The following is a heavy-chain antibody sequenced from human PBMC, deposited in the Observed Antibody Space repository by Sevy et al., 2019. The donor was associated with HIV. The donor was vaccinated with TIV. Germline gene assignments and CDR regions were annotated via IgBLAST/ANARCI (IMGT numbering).Heavy chain of an antibody. Sequence: GGSLRLSCSASGFTISSYALYWVRQAPGKKMEYVSVISTNGNSTYYADSVKGRFTISRDNSKNTLYLQMRSLRPEDTAMYYCLKDQENNYYYGSGTYFDPWGQGTLVTVSS. CDR2: ISTNGNST. J-gene: IGHJ5*02. CDR1: GFTISSYA. V-gene: IGHV3-64D*06. CDR3: LKDQENNYYYGSGTYFDP. D-gene: IGHD3-10*01.